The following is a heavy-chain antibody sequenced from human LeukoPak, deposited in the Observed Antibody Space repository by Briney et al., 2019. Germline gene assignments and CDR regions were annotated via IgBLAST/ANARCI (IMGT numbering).Heavy chain of an antibody. CDR3: ARSSTATVYFDY. J-gene: IGHJ4*02. Sequence: SETLSLTCSVSGGSISSSTYFWGWIRQPPGKGLEWIGSIYYSGSTYYNPSLKSRVSISVHTSKNQFSLKLSSVTAADTAVYYCARSSTATVYFDYWGQGTLVTVSS. D-gene: IGHD6-13*01. V-gene: IGHV4-39*07. CDR1: GGSISSSTYF. CDR2: IYYSGST.